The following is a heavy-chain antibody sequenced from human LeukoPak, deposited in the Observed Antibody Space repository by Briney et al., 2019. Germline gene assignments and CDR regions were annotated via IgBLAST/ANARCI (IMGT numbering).Heavy chain of an antibody. CDR1: GFTFSSYG. CDR2: IRYDGSNK. J-gene: IGHJ4*02. Sequence: PGGSLRLSCAASGFTFSSYGMHWVRQAPGKGLEWVAFIRYDGSNKYYADSVKGRFTISRDNSKNTLYLQMNSLRAEVTAVYYCAKETIAAAGLNFDYWGQGTLVTVSS. V-gene: IGHV3-30*02. CDR3: AKETIAAAGLNFDY. D-gene: IGHD6-13*01.